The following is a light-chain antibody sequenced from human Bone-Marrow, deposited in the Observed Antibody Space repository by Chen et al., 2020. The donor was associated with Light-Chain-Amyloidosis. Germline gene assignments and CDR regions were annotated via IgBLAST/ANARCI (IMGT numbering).Light chain of an antibody. CDR2: RDT. CDR3: QSADSSGTYEVI. Sequence: SYELTQPPSVSVSPGQTARIACSGDDLPTKYAYWYQQKPGQAPALVIHRDTERPSGISERFSGSSSGTTATLTISRVQAEDEADYHCQSADSSGTYEVIFGGGTKLTVL. CDR1: DLPTKY. J-gene: IGLJ2*01. V-gene: IGLV3-25*03.